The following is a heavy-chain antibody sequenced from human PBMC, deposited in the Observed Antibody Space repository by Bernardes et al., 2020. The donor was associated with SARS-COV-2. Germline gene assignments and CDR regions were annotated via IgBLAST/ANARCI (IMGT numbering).Heavy chain of an antibody. V-gene: IGHV3-74*01. CDR2: INSDGSST. CDR3: ARDAYSYGDDY. J-gene: IGHJ4*02. Sequence: GGSRRPSGAASVFTFSSYLRHWVRQAPGKGLVWVSLINSDGSSTSYADSVKGRFTISSDNAKNTLYLQMNSLRAEDTAVYYCARDAYSYGDDYWGQGTLVTVSS. D-gene: IGHD5-18*01. CDR1: VFTFSSYL.